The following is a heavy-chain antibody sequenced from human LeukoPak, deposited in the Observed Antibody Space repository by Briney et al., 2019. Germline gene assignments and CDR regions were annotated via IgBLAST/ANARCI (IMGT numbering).Heavy chain of an antibody. V-gene: IGHV3-30*18. CDR1: GFTFSSYG. CDR3: AKADYDFWSGYYLYYYYGMDV. J-gene: IGHJ6*02. CDR2: ISYDGSNK. D-gene: IGHD3-3*01. Sequence: GGSLRLSCAASGFTFSSYGMHWVRQAPGKGLEWVAVISYDGSNKYYADSVRGRFTISRDNSKNTLYLQMNSLRAEDTAVYYCAKADYDFWSGYYLYYYYGMDVWGQGTTVTVSS.